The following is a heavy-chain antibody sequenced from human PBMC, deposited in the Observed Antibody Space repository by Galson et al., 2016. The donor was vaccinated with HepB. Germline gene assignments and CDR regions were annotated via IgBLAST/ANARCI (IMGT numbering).Heavy chain of an antibody. V-gene: IGHV1-18*01. CDR1: GYTFTSYG. Sequence: SVKVSCKASGYTFTSYGISWVRQAPGQGLEWMGWISAYNGNTNYAQKLQGRVTMTTDTSTSTAYVELRSLRSDDTAVYYCAREMYSNYYYGMDVWGKGTTVTVSS. CDR2: ISAYNGNT. D-gene: IGHD4-11*01. J-gene: IGHJ6*04. CDR3: AREMYSNYYYGMDV.